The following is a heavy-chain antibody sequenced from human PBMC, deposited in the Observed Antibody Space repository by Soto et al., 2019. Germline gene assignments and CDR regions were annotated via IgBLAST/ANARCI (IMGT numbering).Heavy chain of an antibody. CDR2: IKSKTDGGTT. Sequence: GGSLRLSCAASGFTFSNAWMNWVRQAPGKGLEWVGRIKSKTDGGTTDYAAPVKGRFTISRDDSKNTLYLQMNSLKTEDTAVYYCTTDSYYDILTGYSSYGMDVWGQGTTVTVSS. CDR3: TTDSYYDILTGYSSYGMDV. D-gene: IGHD3-9*01. CDR1: GFTFSNAW. V-gene: IGHV3-15*07. J-gene: IGHJ6*02.